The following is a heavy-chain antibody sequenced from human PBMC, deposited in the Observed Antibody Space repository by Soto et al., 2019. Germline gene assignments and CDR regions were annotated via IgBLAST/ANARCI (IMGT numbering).Heavy chain of an antibody. CDR1: AGSISSHY. V-gene: IGHV4-4*07. D-gene: IGHD3-9*01. CDR3: ARDGLDWSIEGLDV. Sequence: SETLSLTCTVSAGSISSHYWSWIRQPVGKGLEWIGHIYASGSTNYNPSLKNRVTMSVDTSKNQSSLRLNSVTAADTAVYYCARDGLDWSIEGLDVWGRGTTVTVSS. J-gene: IGHJ6*02. CDR2: IYASGST.